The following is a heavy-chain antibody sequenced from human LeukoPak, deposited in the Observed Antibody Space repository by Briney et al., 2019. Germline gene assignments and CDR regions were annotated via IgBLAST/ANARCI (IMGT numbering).Heavy chain of an antibody. Sequence: GGSLRLSCAASGFTFSSYGMHWVRQAPGKGLEWVAVISFDGSHEYYADSAKGRFTISRDNSKNTLYLQMNSLRSEDMAVYYCVKGVGPTKSGPFDPWGQGTLVTVSS. V-gene: IGHV3-30*18. CDR2: ISFDGSHE. J-gene: IGHJ5*02. CDR1: GFTFSSYG. D-gene: IGHD1-26*01. CDR3: VKGVGPTKSGPFDP.